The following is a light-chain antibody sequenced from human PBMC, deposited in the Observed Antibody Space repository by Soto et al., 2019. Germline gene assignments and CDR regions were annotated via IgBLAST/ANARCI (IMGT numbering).Light chain of an antibody. CDR3: QQYNSYSPIT. CDR1: QSISSW. J-gene: IGKJ5*01. CDR2: KSS. Sequence: DIQMTQSPSTLSASVGDRVTITCRASQSISSWLAWYQQKPGKAPKLLIYKSSSLEGGVPSRFSGSGSGTEYTLTISSLQPDDFATYYCQQYNSYSPITFGQGTRLEIK. V-gene: IGKV1-5*03.